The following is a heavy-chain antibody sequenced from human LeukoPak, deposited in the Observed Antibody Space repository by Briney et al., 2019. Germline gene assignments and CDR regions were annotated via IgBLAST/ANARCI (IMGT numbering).Heavy chain of an antibody. CDR3: ARDSSPPVVPAAIGTNWFDP. V-gene: IGHV1-18*01. Sequence: ASVTVSCKASGYTFTSYGISWVRQAPGQGLEWLGWISAYNGNTNYAQKLQGRVTMTTDTSTSTAYMELRSLRSDDTAVYYCARDSSPPVVPAAIGTNWFDPWGQGTLVTVSS. CDR1: GYTFTSYG. D-gene: IGHD2-2*02. J-gene: IGHJ5*02. CDR2: ISAYNGNT.